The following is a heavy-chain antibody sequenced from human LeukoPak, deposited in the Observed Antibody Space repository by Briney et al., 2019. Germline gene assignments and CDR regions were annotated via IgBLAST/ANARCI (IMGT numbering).Heavy chain of an antibody. CDR2: ISGSGGTT. D-gene: IGHD4-11*01. V-gene: IGHV3-23*01. CDR1: GFNFSDYA. CDR3: AKDRYSNFGNWFDP. Sequence: PGGSLRLSCVASGFNFSDYAMNWVRQAPGKGLEWVSAISGSGGTTHYADSVKGRFAISRDNSNNTLSLQMSHLRHEDTARYYCAKDRYSNFGNWFDPWGQGTQVTVFS. J-gene: IGHJ5*02.